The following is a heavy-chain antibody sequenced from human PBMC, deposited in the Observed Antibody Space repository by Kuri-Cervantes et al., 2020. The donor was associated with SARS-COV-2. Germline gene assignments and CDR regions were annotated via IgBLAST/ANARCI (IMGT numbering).Heavy chain of an antibody. CDR3: ARDRPDYDFWSGYYYDAFDI. V-gene: IGHV4-61*08. CDR1: GGSISSGDYY. Sequence: GSLRLSCTVSGGSISSGDYYWSWIRQPPGKGLEWIGYIYYSGSTNYNPSLKSRVTISVDTSKNQFSLKLSSVTAADTAVYYCARDRPDYDFWSGYYYDAFDIWGQGTMVTVSS. CDR2: IYYSGST. D-gene: IGHD3-3*01. J-gene: IGHJ3*02.